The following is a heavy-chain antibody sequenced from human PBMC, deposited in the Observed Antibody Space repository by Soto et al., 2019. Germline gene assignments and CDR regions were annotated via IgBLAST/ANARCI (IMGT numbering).Heavy chain of an antibody. Sequence: PGGSLRLSCAASGFTFSSYAMSWVRQAPGKGLEWVSAISGSGGSTYYADSVKGRFTISRDNSKNTLYLQMNSLRAEDTAVYYCAKDREVQGSIFGVVIEGADYWGQGTLVTVSS. CDR1: GFTFSSYA. D-gene: IGHD3-3*01. V-gene: IGHV3-23*01. CDR3: AKDREVQGSIFGVVIEGADY. J-gene: IGHJ4*02. CDR2: ISGSGGST.